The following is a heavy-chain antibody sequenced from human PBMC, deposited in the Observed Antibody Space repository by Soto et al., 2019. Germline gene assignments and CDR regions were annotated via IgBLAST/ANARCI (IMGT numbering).Heavy chain of an antibody. J-gene: IGHJ6*02. D-gene: IGHD3-9*01. V-gene: IGHV3-21*01. CDR3: ARDGGPAHEILPGYYRGSYYYYGMAV. CDR1: GFTFRSDS. Sequence: EVQLVESGGGLVKPGGSLRLSCAASGFTFRSDSRNWVRQAPWKGLEWVSSISSSTTDRYYADSVKGRFTISRDNAKKSLCRRMNSLRVEDTAVYYCARDGGPAHEILPGYYRGSYYYYGMAVWGQGTTVTVSS. CDR2: ISSSTTDR.